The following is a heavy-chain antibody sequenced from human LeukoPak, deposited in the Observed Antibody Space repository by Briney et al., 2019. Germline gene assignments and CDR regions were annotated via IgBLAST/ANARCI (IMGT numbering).Heavy chain of an antibody. V-gene: IGHV3-7*01. Sequence: GGSLRLSCAASGFTFSGCWMSWVRQAPGKGLEWVANIDQDGSGRYYVDSVKGRFTISRDNAKNSLYLQMNSLRAEDTAVYFCTNESLQLMAGVGVDSWGQGTLVTVSS. CDR1: GFTFSGCW. J-gene: IGHJ5*01. CDR3: TNESLQLMAGVGVDS. CDR2: IDQDGSGR. D-gene: IGHD3-3*01.